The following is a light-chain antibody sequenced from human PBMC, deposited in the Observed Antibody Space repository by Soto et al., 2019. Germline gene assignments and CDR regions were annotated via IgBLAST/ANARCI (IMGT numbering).Light chain of an antibody. J-gene: IGLJ2*01. V-gene: IGLV2-14*01. CDR1: SSDIGVYNY. CDR2: DVT. Sequence: QSVLTQPASVSGSPGQSITISCTGTSSDIGVYNYVSWYQQHPGKAPKLMIYDVTKRPSGVSNRFSGSKSGNTASLTISGLQAEDEADYYCSSYRGSGIFDVFGGGTKLTVL. CDR3: SSYRGSGIFDV.